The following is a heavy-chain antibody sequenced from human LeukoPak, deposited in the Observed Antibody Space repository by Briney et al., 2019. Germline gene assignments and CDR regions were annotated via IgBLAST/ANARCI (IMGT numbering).Heavy chain of an antibody. CDR2: ISSSSSTI. J-gene: IGHJ6*03. Sequence: GGSLRLSCAASGFTFSSYSMNWVRQAPGKGLEWVSYISSSSSTIYYAASVKGRFTISRDNAKNSLYLQMNSLRAEDTAVYYWARDRAPGIFGVVSDYYYYMDVWGKGTTVTVSS. CDR3: ARDRAPGIFGVVSDYYYYMDV. D-gene: IGHD3-3*01. V-gene: IGHV3-48*04. CDR1: GFTFSSYS.